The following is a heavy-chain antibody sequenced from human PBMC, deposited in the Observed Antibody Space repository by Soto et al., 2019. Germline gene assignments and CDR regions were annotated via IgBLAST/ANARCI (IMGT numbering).Heavy chain of an antibody. Sequence: PSETLSLTCAVYGGSFSGYYWSWIRQPPGKGLEWIGEINHSGSTNYNPSLKCRVTISVDTSRNQFSLKLSSVTAADTAVYYCARGNRDYGMDVGGQGTTVTGSS. J-gene: IGHJ6*02. CDR2: INHSGST. CDR1: GGSFSGYY. CDR3: ARGNRDYGMDV. V-gene: IGHV4-34*01.